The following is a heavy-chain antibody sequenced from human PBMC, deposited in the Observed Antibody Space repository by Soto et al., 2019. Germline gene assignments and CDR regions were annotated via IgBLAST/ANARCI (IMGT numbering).Heavy chain of an antibody. CDR3: VRAGGFNWFDP. J-gene: IGHJ5*02. V-gene: IGHV4-31*01. CDR2: IYYSGST. CDR1: GGSISSGGYY. Sequence: SETLSLTCTVSGGSISSGGYYWSWIRQHPGKGLEWIGYIYYSGSTYYNPSLKSQVTISVDTSKNQFSLKLSSVTAADTAVYYCVRAGGFNWFDPWGQGTLVTVSS. D-gene: IGHD3-10*01.